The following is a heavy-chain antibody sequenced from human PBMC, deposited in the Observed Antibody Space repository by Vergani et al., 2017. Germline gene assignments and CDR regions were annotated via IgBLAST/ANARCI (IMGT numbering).Heavy chain of an antibody. V-gene: IGHV4-4*02. CDR3: ARVAGDPTGDYGDWYFDL. J-gene: IGHJ2*01. CDR2: IYHSGST. CDR1: GGSISRSNW. D-gene: IGHD4-17*01. Sequence: QVQLQESGPGLVKPSGTLSLTCAVSGGSISRSNWWSWVRQPPGKGLEWIGEIYHSGSTNYNPSLKSRVTISVDKSKNQFSLKLSSVTAADTAVYYCARVAGDPTGDYGDWYFDLWGRGTLVTVSS.